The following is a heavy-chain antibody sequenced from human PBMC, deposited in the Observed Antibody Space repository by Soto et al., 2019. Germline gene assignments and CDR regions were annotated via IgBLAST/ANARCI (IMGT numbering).Heavy chain of an antibody. J-gene: IGHJ5*02. CDR1: GASLSDNY. CDR3: ARGRGEFDA. D-gene: IGHD2-21*01. V-gene: IGHV4-34*01. Sequence: SETLSLTCPVYGASLSDNYCNLIHDRAGRGLECLGEINHSRNTNYRQCLRSRVTISIDWAKNQLSLNLRSVAAPDTAVYYCARGRGEFDAWGQGTAVT. CDR2: INHSRNT.